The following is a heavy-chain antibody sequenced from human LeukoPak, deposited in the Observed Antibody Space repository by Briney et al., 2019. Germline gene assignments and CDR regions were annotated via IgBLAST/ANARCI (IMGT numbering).Heavy chain of an antibody. CDR2: IYYSGST. Sequence: SETLSLTCSFSGGSISNYYWSWVRQPPGKGLEWIGYIYYSGSTDYNPSLKSRVTISIDTSKNHFSLRLSSVTAADTASYYCAWGYAYGPNYYFDYWGQGTLVTVSS. CDR3: AWGYAYGPNYYFDY. J-gene: IGHJ4*02. CDR1: GGSISNYY. V-gene: IGHV4-59*01. D-gene: IGHD5-18*01.